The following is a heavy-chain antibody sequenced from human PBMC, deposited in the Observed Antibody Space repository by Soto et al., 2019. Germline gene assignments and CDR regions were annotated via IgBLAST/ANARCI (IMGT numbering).Heavy chain of an antibody. CDR2: ITGNGANT. CDR1: GFTFSTYA. J-gene: IGHJ4*02. D-gene: IGHD5-12*01. Sequence: GGSLRLSCAASGFTFSTYAMNWVRQAPGKGLEWVSTITGNGANTYYADSVKGRFTISRDNSKNTLHLQMNCLIVEDTAVYYCSKNAVATIRGGFDYRGQGILVPASP. CDR3: SKNAVATIRGGFDY. V-gene: IGHV3-23*01.